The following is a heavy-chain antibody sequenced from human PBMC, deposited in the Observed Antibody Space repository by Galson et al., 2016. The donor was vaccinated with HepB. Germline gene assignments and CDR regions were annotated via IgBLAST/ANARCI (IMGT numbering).Heavy chain of an antibody. CDR1: GFTVSNNY. CDR2: IRQDGSEK. J-gene: IGHJ4*02. D-gene: IGHD3-22*01. Sequence: SLRLSCAASGFTVSNNYMTWVRQAPGKGLEWVANIRQDGSEKSYVDSVKGRFTVSRDNAKNSLYLHMNSLRAEDTAVYFCARFFYDTSGYRKLDYWGQGALVTVSA. CDR3: ARFFYDTSGYRKLDY. V-gene: IGHV3-7*04.